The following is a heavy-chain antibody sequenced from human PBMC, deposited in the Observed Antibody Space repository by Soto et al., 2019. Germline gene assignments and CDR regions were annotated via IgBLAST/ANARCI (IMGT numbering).Heavy chain of an antibody. CDR3: AKDLTDDSSGYPLAH. J-gene: IGHJ4*02. CDR1: GFTFSSYG. D-gene: IGHD3-22*01. V-gene: IGHV3-30*18. Sequence: GGSLRLSCAASGFTFSSYGMHWVRQAPGKGLEWVAVISYDGSNKYYADSVKGRFTISRDNSKNTLYLQMNSLRAEDTAVYYCAKDLTDDSSGYPLAHWGQGTLVTVSS. CDR2: ISYDGSNK.